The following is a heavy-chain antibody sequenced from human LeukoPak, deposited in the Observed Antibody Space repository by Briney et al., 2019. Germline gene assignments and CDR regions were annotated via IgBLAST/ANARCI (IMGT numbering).Heavy chain of an antibody. CDR2: ITSSSSYR. CDR1: GFTFSDYY. D-gene: IGHD3-22*01. J-gene: IGHJ4*02. CDR3: ARESGLLGDY. Sequence: PGGSLRLSCAASGFTFSDYYMSWIRQAPGEGLEWVAYITSSSSYRKYADSVKGRFTISRDNAKNSLYLQMNSLRAEDTAMYYCARESGLLGDYWGQGTLVTVSS. V-gene: IGHV3-11*05.